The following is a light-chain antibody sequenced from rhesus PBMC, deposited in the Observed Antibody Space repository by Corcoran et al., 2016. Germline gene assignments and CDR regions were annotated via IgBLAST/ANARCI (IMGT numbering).Light chain of an antibody. CDR3: QQRNSYPLT. V-gene: IGKV1-38*01. J-gene: IGKJ4*01. CDR1: QDISSY. CDR2: DAS. Sequence: DIQLTQSPSSLSASVGDRITITCRASQDISSYLAWYQQKSGKSPKLLIYDASNLQSGVPSRFSGSGSGTVFTLTISRLQPEDFATYYCQQRNSYPLTFGGGTKVEIK.